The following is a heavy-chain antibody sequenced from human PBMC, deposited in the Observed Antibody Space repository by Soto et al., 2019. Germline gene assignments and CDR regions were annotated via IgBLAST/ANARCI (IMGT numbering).Heavy chain of an antibody. V-gene: IGHV1-46*01. Sequence: GASVKVSCKASGYTFTSYYMHWVRQAPVQGLEWMGIINPSCGSTSYAQKFQGRVTMTRDTSTSTVYMELSSLRSEDTAVYYCARDEPRSFRFLDTSSAKTMDVWGRGTTVTFSS. CDR3: ARDEPRSFRFLDTSSAKTMDV. CDR1: GYTFTSYY. D-gene: IGHD3-3*01. CDR2: INPSCGST. J-gene: IGHJ6*02.